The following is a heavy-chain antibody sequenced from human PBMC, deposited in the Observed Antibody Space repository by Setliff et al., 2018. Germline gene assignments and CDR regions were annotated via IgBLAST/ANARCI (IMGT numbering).Heavy chain of an antibody. CDR2: INTNTGNP. J-gene: IGHJ6*03. V-gene: IGHV7-4-1*02. Sequence: GASVKVSCKTSGYTFTTYAISWMRQAPGQGLEWMGWINTNTGNPSYAQDFTGRFVFSLDTSVSTAYLQISSLRSEDTAVYYCARGPQKFSSDTSGYYYDALYYYYMDVWGKGTTVTVSS. CDR3: ARGPQKFSSDTSGYYYDALYYYYMDV. CDR1: GYTFTTYA. D-gene: IGHD3-22*01.